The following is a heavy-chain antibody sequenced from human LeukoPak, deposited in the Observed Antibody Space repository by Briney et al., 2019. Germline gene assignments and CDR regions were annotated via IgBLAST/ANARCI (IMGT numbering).Heavy chain of an antibody. J-gene: IGHJ4*02. CDR2: INPNSGGT. V-gene: IGHV1-2*02. D-gene: IGHD6-19*01. Sequence: APVKVSCKASGYTFTGYYMHWVRQAPGQGLEWMGWINPNSGGTNYAQKFQGRVTMTRDTSISTAYMELSRLRSDDTAVYYCARERRAVAGIFDYWGQGTLVTVSS. CDR3: ARERRAVAGIFDY. CDR1: GYTFTGYY.